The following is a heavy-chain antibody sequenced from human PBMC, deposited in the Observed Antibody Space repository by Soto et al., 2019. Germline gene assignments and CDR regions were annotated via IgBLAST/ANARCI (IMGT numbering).Heavy chain of an antibody. CDR3: AKWSSSSEDYYYYGMGV. J-gene: IGHJ6*02. D-gene: IGHD6-6*01. V-gene: IGHV3-23*01. Sequence: GGSLRLSCAASGFTFSSYAMSWVRQAPGKGLEWVSAISGSGGSTYYADSVKGRFTISRDNSKNTLYLQMNSLRAEDTAVYYCAKWSSSSEDYYYYGMGVWGQGTTVTVSS. CDR1: GFTFSSYA. CDR2: ISGSGGST.